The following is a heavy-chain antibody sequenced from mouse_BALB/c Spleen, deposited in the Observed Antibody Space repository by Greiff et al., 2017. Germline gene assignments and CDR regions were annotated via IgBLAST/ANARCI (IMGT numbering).Heavy chain of an antibody. CDR3: ARDDYGFAY. Sequence: EVMLVESGGGLVQPGGSLKLSCAASGFTFSSYGMSWVRQTPDKRLELVATINSNGGSTYYPDSVKGRFTISRDNAKNTLYLQMSSLKSEDTAMYYCARDDYGFAYWGQGTLVTVSA. CDR2: INSNGGST. D-gene: IGHD1-2*01. CDR1: GFTFSSYG. V-gene: IGHV5-6-3*01. J-gene: IGHJ3*01.